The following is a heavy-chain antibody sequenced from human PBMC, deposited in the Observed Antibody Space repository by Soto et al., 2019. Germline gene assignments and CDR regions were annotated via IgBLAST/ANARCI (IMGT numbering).Heavy chain of an antibody. CDR2: IIPIFGTA. J-gene: IGHJ5*02. CDR1: GGTFSSYA. D-gene: IGHD3-3*01. V-gene: IGHV1-69*01. Sequence: QVQLVQSGAEMKKPGSSVKVSCKASGGTFSSYAISWVGQAPGQGLEWMGGIIPIFGTANYAQKFQGRVTMTADESTSTAYMVLSSLRSEDTAVYYCASVGVLRFLAWYYNWFDPWSQGTLFTVSS. CDR3: ASVGVLRFLAWYYNWFDP.